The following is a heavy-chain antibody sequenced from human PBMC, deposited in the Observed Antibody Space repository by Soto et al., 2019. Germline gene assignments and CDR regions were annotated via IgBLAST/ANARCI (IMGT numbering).Heavy chain of an antibody. V-gene: IGHV1-69*08. CDR3: ARDTRASGSSPLYFDY. CDR1: GGTFSSYT. Sequence: QVQLVQSGAEVKKPGSSVKVSCKASGGTFSSYTISWVRQAPGQGLEWMGRIIPILGIANYAQKFQGRVTRTADKPTSTADMQLSSLRSEDTAVYYRARDTRASGSSPLYFDYWGQGTLVTVSS. D-gene: IGHD1-26*01. CDR2: IIPILGIA. J-gene: IGHJ4*02.